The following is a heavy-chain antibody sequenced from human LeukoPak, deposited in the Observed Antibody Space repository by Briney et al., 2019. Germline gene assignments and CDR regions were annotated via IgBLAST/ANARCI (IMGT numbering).Heavy chain of an antibody. CDR1: GYSISSGYY. CDR3: ARAKIIRYFDRQNWFDP. D-gene: IGHD3-9*01. Sequence: SETLSLTCTVSGYSISSGYYWGWIRQPPGKGLERIGSIYHSGSTYYNPSLKSRVTISVDTSKNQFSLKLSSVTAADTAVYYCARAKIIRYFDRQNWFDPWGQGTLVTVSS. J-gene: IGHJ5*02. CDR2: IYHSGST. V-gene: IGHV4-38-2*02.